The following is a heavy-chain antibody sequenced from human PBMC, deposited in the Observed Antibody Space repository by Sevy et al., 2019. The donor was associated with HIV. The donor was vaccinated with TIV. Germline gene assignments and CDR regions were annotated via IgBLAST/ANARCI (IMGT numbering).Heavy chain of an antibody. CDR3: AREEWGRGYSYGSIDY. CDR1: GGTFSSYA. Sequence: ASVKVSCKASGGTFSSYAISWVRQAPGQGLEWMGGIIPIFGTANYAQKFQGRVTITADESTSTAYMELSSLRSEDTAVYYCAREEWGRGYSYGSIDYWGQGTLVTVSS. CDR2: IIPIFGTA. J-gene: IGHJ4*02. D-gene: IGHD5-18*01. V-gene: IGHV1-69*13.